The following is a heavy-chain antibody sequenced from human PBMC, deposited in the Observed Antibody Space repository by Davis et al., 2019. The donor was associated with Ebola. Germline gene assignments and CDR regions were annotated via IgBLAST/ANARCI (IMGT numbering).Heavy chain of an antibody. CDR1: GFTFDDYA. J-gene: IGHJ6*02. Sequence: GGSLRLSCAASGFTFDDYAMHWVRHAPGKGLEWVSGISWNSGSIGYADSVKGRFTISRDNAKNSLYLQMNSLRAEDTALYYCAKDILRDYYYYYGMDVWGQGTTVTVSS. V-gene: IGHV3-9*01. CDR2: ISWNSGSI. D-gene: IGHD3-16*01. CDR3: AKDILRDYYYYYGMDV.